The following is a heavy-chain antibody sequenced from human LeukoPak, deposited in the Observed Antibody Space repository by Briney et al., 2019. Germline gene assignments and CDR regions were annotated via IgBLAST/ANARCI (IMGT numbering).Heavy chain of an antibody. J-gene: IGHJ6*02. Sequence: ASVKVSCKASGYTFTSYDINWVRQATGQGLEWMGWMDPNSGNTGYAQKFQGRVTMTRTTSRSTAYIELSSLRSEDTALYYCARFSRYCSSTSCYLYGMDVWGQGTTVTVSS. V-gene: IGHV1-8*01. D-gene: IGHD2-2*01. CDR3: ARFSRYCSSTSCYLYGMDV. CDR1: GYTFTSYD. CDR2: MDPNSGNT.